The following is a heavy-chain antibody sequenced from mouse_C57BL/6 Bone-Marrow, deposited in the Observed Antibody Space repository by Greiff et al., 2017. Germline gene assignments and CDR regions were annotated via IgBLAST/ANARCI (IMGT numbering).Heavy chain of an antibody. D-gene: IGHD2-4*01. CDR2: FYPGSGSI. CDR3: ARHERYYDYEGYFDY. V-gene: IGHV1-62-2*01. Sequence: QVQLQQFGAELVKPGASVKLSCKASGYIFTEYTIHWVKQRSGQGLEWIGWFYPGSGSIKYNERFKDKATLTADKSSNTVYMELSRLTSEDSAVYFCARHERYYDYEGYFDYWGQGTTLTVSS. CDR1: GYIFTEYT. J-gene: IGHJ2*01.